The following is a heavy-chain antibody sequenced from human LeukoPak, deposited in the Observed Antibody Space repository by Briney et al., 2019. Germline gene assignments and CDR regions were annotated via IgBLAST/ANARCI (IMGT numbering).Heavy chain of an antibody. D-gene: IGHD3-16*01. CDR2: INHSGTT. J-gene: IGHJ3*02. CDR3: ARETSKGDDAFDI. CDR1: GGSFSSYY. Sequence: PSETLSLTCAVYGGSFSSYYWTWIRQPPGKGLEWIGEINHSGTTNYNPSLKCRLTISVDTPKNQFSLKLTSVTAADTAVYYCARETSKGDDAFDIWGQGTMVTVSS. V-gene: IGHV4-34*01.